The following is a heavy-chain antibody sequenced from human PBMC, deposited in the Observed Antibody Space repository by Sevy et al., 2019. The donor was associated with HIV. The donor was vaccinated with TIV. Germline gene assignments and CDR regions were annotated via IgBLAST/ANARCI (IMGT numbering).Heavy chain of an antibody. CDR1: GYTFTSYG. CDR3: ARDATLDCSSTSCKSYYYYGMDV. D-gene: IGHD2-2*01. V-gene: IGHV1-18*01. J-gene: IGHJ6*02. CDR2: ISAYNGNT. Sequence: ASVKFSCKASGYTFTSYGISWVRQAPGQGLEWMGWISAYNGNTNYAQKLQGRVTMTTDTSTSTAYMELRSLRSDDTAVYYCARDATLDCSSTSCKSYYYYGMDVWGQGTTVTVSS.